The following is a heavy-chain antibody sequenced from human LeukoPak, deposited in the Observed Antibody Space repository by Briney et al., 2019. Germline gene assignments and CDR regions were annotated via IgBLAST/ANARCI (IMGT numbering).Heavy chain of an antibody. CDR3: ARDIFGAAAAVKY. V-gene: IGHV1-2*02. CDR2: MNPNSGGT. D-gene: IGHD6-13*01. J-gene: IGHJ4*02. Sequence: ASVKVSCKASGYTFTSYDINWVRQATGQGLEWMGWMNPNSGGTNYAQKFQGRVTMTRDTSISTAYMELSRLRSDDTAVYYCARDIFGAAAAVKYWGQGTLVTVSS. CDR1: GYTFTSYD.